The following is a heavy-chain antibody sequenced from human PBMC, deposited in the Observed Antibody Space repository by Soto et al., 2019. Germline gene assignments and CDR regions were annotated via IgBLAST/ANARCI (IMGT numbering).Heavy chain of an antibody. D-gene: IGHD6-25*01. CDR2: TRNKANSYTT. CDR3: ASSGYYYYYGMDV. J-gene: IGHJ6*02. Sequence: GGSLRLSCAASGFTFSDHYMDWVRQAPGKGLEWVGRTRNKANSYTTEYAASVKGRFTISRDDSKNSLYLQMNSLKTEDTAVYYCASSGYYYYYGMDVWGQGTTVTVSS. CDR1: GFTFSDHY. V-gene: IGHV3-72*01.